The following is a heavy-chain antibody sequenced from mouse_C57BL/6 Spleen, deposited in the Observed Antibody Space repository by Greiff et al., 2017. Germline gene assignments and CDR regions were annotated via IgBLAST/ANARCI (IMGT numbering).Heavy chain of an antibody. Sequence: EVMLVESGGGLVKPGGSLKLSCAASGFTFSSYTMSWVRQTPEKRLEWVATISGGGGNTYYPDSVKGRFTISRDNAKNTLYLQMSSLRSEDTALYYCARQGIYYDYEGYCAMDDWGQGTSVTVSS. D-gene: IGHD2-4*01. CDR2: ISGGGGNT. V-gene: IGHV5-9*01. J-gene: IGHJ4*01. CDR1: GFTFSSYT. CDR3: ARQGIYYDYEGYCAMDD.